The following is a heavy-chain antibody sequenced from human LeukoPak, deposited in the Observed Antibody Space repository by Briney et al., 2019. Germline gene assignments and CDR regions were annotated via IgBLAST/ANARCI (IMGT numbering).Heavy chain of an antibody. CDR2: IYTSGST. V-gene: IGHV4-61*02. D-gene: IGHD3-9*01. CDR3: ARLAILTGYSLFKFDY. J-gene: IGHJ4*02. CDR1: GGSISSGSYY. Sequence: PSETLSLTCTVSGGSISSGSYYWSWIRQPAGKGLEWIGRIYTSGSTNYNPSLRSRVTISVDTSKNQFSLKLSSVTAADTAVYYCARLAILTGYSLFKFDYWGQGTLVTVSS.